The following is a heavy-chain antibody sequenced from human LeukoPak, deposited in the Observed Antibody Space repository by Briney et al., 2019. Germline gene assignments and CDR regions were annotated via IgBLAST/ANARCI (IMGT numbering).Heavy chain of an antibody. CDR2: ISSYNGNT. D-gene: IGHD3-3*01. Sequence: ASVKVSCKASGYTFTSYGISWVRQAPGQGLEWMGWISSYNGNTNYAQKLQGRVTMTTDTSTSAAYMELRSLRSDDTAVYYCAREDTIFGVVYDAFDIWGQGTMVTVSS. V-gene: IGHV1-18*01. CDR1: GYTFTSYG. J-gene: IGHJ3*02. CDR3: AREDTIFGVVYDAFDI.